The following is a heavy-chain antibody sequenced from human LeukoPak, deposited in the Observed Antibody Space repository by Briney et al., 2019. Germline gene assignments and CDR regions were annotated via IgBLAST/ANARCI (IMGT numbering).Heavy chain of an antibody. V-gene: IGHV4-39*01. Sequence: SETLSLTCTVSGGSISSSSYYWGWIRQPPRTGLEWIGSIYYSGSTYYNPSLKRRVTISVDTSKNQFSLKLSSVTAADTAVYYCVSHPYGDYEAFDPWGQGTLVTVSS. CDR2: IYYSGST. J-gene: IGHJ5*02. CDR3: VSHPYGDYEAFDP. CDR1: GGSISSSSYY. D-gene: IGHD4-17*01.